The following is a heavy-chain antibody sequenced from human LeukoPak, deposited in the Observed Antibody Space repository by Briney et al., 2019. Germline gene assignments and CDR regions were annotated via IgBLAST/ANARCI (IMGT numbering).Heavy chain of an antibody. CDR2: IQDDGAKT. D-gene: IGHD3-22*01. CDR3: ATQSITLVVVISPFDY. CDR1: GFTFNNYP. V-gene: IGHV3-30*02. Sequence: GGSLRLSCAASGFTFNNYPMHWVRQAPAKGLEWVALIQDDGAKTNYADSVRGRFTISRDNSRSTVYLQMNILKPDDTAVYYCATQSITLVVVISPFDYWGQGALVTVSS. J-gene: IGHJ4*02.